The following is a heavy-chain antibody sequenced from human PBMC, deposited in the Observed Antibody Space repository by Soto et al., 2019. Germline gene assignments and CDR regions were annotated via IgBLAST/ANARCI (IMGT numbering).Heavy chain of an antibody. CDR3: ASSGSRLMDV. D-gene: IGHD3-10*01. CDR2: IYYSGSA. V-gene: IGHV4-59*01. CDR1: GXSISSYY. Sequence: LSLTFTVSGXSISSYYWSWIRQPPGKGLEWIGYIYYSGSANYNPSLKSRVTISVDTSKNQFSLKLSSVTAADTAVYYCASSGSRLMDVWGQGTTVTVSS. J-gene: IGHJ6*02.